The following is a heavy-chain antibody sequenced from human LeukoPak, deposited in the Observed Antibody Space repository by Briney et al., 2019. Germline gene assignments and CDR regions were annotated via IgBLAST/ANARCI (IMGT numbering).Heavy chain of an antibody. CDR2: IYYSGST. Sequence: PSETLSLTCTVSGGSISSYCWSWVRQPPGKGLEWIGYIYYSGSTNYNPSLKSRVTISVDTSKNQFSLKLSSVTAADTAVYYCARHVRGASNAFDIWGQGTMVTVSS. CDR1: GGSISSYC. J-gene: IGHJ3*02. CDR3: ARHVRGASNAFDI. V-gene: IGHV4-59*08. D-gene: IGHD1-26*01.